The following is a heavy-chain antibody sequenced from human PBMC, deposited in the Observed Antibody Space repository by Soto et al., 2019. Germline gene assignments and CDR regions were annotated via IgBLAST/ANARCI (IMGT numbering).Heavy chain of an antibody. CDR1: GFTFSSYG. V-gene: IGHV3-33*01. J-gene: IGHJ4*02. D-gene: IGHD6-19*01. CDR3: ARPYSSGWYPSLYY. Sequence: GGSLRLSCAASGFTFSSYGMHWVRQAPGKGLEWVAVIWYDGSNKYYADSVKGRFTISRDNSKNTLYLQMNSLRAEDTAVYYCARPYSSGWYPSLYYWGQGTLVTVSS. CDR2: IWYDGSNK.